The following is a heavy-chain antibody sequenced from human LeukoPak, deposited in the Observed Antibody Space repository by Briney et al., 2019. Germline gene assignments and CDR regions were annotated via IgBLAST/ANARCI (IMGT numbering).Heavy chain of an antibody. D-gene: IGHD3-9*01. J-gene: IGHJ4*02. CDR1: GFTFSTYG. V-gene: IGHV3-23*01. CDR3: ARDSYDILTGYYNYY. CDR2: ISGSGGST. Sequence: GGSLRLSCVASGFTFSTYGMSWVRRAPGKGLEWVSAISGSGGSTYYADSVKGRFTISRDNSKNTLYLQMNSLRAEDTAVYYCARDSYDILTGYYNYYWGQGTLVTVSS.